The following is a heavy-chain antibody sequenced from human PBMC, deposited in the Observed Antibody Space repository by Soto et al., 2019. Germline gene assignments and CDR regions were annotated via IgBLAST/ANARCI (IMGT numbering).Heavy chain of an antibody. CDR3: ARRPSPPDAFDM. J-gene: IGHJ3*02. Sequence: SETLSLTCSVSGGSITTNNYYWGWIRQPPGRGPEWIGSLDSTGNTYYNPSLKSRATISADTAKNHFSLRLNFVTAADTAVYYCARRPSPPDAFDMWGQGTMVT. V-gene: IGHV4-39*02. CDR2: LDSTGNT. CDR1: GGSITTNNYY.